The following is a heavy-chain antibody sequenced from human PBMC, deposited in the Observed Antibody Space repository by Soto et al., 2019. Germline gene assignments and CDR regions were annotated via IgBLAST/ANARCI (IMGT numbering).Heavy chain of an antibody. V-gene: IGHV5-10-1*01. D-gene: IGHD1-1*01. CDR3: AREGRGTRALDY. Sequence: GESLKISCKGSGYSFAGYWITWVRQKPGKGLEWMGRIDPSDSQTYYSPSFRGHVTISVTKSITTVFLQWSSLRASDTAMYYCAREGRGTRALDYWGQGTLVTVSS. CDR2: IDPSDSQT. CDR1: GYSFAGYW. J-gene: IGHJ4*02.